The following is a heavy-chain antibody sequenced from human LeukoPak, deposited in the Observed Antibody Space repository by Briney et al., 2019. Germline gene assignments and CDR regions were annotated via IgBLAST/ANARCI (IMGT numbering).Heavy chain of an antibody. CDR2: IIPIFGTA. V-gene: IGHV1-69*05. CDR3: ARDHLDFWSGYYQAY. D-gene: IGHD3-3*01. Sequence: ASVKVSCKASGGTFSSYAISWVRQAPGQGLEWMGGIIPIFGTANYAQKFQGRVTITTDESTSTAYMELSSLRSEDTAVYYCARDHLDFWSGYYQAYWGQGTLVTASS. J-gene: IGHJ4*02. CDR1: GGTFSSYA.